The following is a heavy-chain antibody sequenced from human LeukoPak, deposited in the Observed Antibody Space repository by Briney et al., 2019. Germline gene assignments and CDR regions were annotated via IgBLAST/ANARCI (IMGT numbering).Heavy chain of an antibody. Sequence: SETLFLTCTVSGGSISSGGYYWSWIRQHPGKGLEWIGYIYYSGSTYYNPSLKSRVTISVDTSKNQFSLKLSSVTAADTAVYYCARDRGLGYCSSTSCEHNWFDPWGQGTLVTVSS. CDR1: GGSISSGGYY. J-gene: IGHJ5*02. CDR2: IYYSGST. D-gene: IGHD2-2*01. CDR3: ARDRGLGYCSSTSCEHNWFDP. V-gene: IGHV4-31*03.